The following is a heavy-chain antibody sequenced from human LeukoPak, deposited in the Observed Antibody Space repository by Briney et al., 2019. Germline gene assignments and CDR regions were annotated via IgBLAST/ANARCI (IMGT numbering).Heavy chain of an antibody. J-gene: IGHJ4*02. CDR1: GLTFSSYA. CDR2: ISGSGDST. V-gene: IGHV3-23*01. D-gene: IGHD1-26*01. CDR3: ARVDWEGSGTYYFDS. Sequence: GGSLRLSCAASGLTFSSYAMNWVRQGPGRGLEWVSTISGSGDSTYYADSVKGRFTISRDNSKNTLYLQMDSLATEDTAVYFCARVDWEGSGTYYFDSWGQGTLVTVSS.